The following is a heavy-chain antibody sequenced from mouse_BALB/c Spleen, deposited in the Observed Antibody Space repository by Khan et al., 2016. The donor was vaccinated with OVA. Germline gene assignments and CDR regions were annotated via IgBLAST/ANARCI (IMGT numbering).Heavy chain of an antibody. V-gene: IGHV1-76*01. J-gene: IGHJ2*01. D-gene: IGHD3-2*02. CDR2: IYPGTDNT. Sequence: VQLQQSGAELVRPGTSVKLSCKTSGYIFTSYWIHWVKQRSGQGLEWIARIYPGTDNTYYSEKFKDKATLTADKSSSTAYLQLSSLKSEDSAVFFRAREEALYYFDYWGQGTTLTVSS. CDR3: AREEALYYFDY. CDR1: GYIFTSYW.